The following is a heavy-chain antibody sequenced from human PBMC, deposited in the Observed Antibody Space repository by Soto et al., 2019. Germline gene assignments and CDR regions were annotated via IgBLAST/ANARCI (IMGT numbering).Heavy chain of an antibody. D-gene: IGHD3-22*01. CDR2: IYTSGST. CDR1: GGSISSYY. J-gene: IGHJ4*02. V-gene: IGHV4-4*07. Sequence: QVQLQESGPGLVKPSETLSLTCTVSGGSISSYYWSWIRQPAGKGLEWIGRIYTSGSTNYNPSLKSRVTMSVDTAKNQVSLKLSSVTAADTAVYYCARDQGYYDSSGTGSFDYWGQGTLVTVSS. CDR3: ARDQGYYDSSGTGSFDY.